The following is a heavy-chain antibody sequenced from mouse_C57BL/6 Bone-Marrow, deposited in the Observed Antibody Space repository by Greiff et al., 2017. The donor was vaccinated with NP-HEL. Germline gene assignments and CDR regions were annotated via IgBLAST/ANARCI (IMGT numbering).Heavy chain of an antibody. V-gene: IGHV1-55*01. CDR3: ASRGYGSSYGYFDY. CDR2: IYPGSGST. Sequence: RPGQGLEWIGDIYPGSGSTNYNEKFKSKATLTVDTSSSTAYMQLSSLTSEDSAVYYCASRGYGSSYGYFDYWGQGTTLTVSS. J-gene: IGHJ2*01. D-gene: IGHD1-1*01.